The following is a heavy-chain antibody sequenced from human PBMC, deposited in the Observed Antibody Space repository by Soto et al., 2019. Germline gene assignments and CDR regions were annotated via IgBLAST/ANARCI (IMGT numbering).Heavy chain of an antibody. Sequence: EVQLVESGGGLVQPGGSLKLSCAASGFSFSGSAMHWVRQASGKGLEWIGRIRSKANNFATAYTASVKGRFTISRDDSKTMAYLEMNDLKTEDTAVYFWAIPRRAVAGMFWYFDLWGRGTLVTVSS. CDR1: GFSFSGSA. J-gene: IGHJ2*01. V-gene: IGHV3-73*01. CDR3: AIPRRAVAGMFWYFDL. D-gene: IGHD6-19*01. CDR2: IRSKANNFAT.